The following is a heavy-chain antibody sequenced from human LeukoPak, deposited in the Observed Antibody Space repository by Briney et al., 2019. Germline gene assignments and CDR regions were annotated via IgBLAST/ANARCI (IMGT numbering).Heavy chain of an antibody. V-gene: IGHV3-23*01. J-gene: IGHJ4*02. D-gene: IGHD5-18*01. CDR3: AKDSGYSYGLYYFDY. Sequence: PGGSLRLSCAASGFTFSSYAMSWVRQAPGKGLEWVSAISGSGGSTYYADSVKGRFTISRDNSKNTLYLQMNSLRAEDTAVYYCAKDSGYSYGLYYFDYWGQGTLVTVSS. CDR2: ISGSGGST. CDR1: GFTFSSYA.